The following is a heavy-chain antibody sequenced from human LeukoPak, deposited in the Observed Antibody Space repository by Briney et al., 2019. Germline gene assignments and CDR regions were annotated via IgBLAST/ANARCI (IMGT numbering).Heavy chain of an antibody. D-gene: IGHD1-14*01. CDR2: IIPIFGTA. Sequence: SVKVSCKASGGTFSSYAISWVRQAPGQGLEWMGGIIPIFGTANYAQKFQGRVTITTDESTSTAYMELSSLRSEDTAVYYCARDRGLNHYYYYMDVWGKGTTVTVSS. V-gene: IGHV1-69*05. J-gene: IGHJ6*03. CDR3: ARDRGLNHYYYYMDV. CDR1: GGTFSSYA.